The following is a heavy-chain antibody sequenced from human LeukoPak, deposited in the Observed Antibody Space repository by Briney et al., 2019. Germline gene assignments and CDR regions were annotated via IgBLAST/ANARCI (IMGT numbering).Heavy chain of an antibody. CDR3: ARDRDWSFDY. V-gene: IGHV3-48*04. CDR2: IRGSSSAM. CDR1: GFSFSGHS. Sequence: PGGSLRLSCAASGFSFSGHSMNWVRQAPGKGLEWVSNIRGSSSAMNYADSVKGRFTISRDNAKNSLYLEMSSLRAEDTAVYYCARDRDWSFDYWGLGTLVSVSS. J-gene: IGHJ4*02. D-gene: IGHD3-9*01.